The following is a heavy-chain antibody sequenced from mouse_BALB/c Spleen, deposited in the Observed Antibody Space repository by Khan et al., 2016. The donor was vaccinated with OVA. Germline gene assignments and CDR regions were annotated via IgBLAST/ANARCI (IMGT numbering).Heavy chain of an antibody. D-gene: IGHD2-14*01. Sequence: EVQRVESGGGLVKPGGSLKLSCAASGFTFSSYVMSWVRQTPEKRLEWVATISSGGSYAYYPDSVTGRFTISRDNAKNTLYLQMSSLRSEDTAMYYCARPEVRRDYAMDYWGQGTSVTVSS. CDR3: ARPEVRRDYAMDY. CDR2: ISSGGSYA. J-gene: IGHJ4*01. V-gene: IGHV5-9-3*01. CDR1: GFTFSSYV.